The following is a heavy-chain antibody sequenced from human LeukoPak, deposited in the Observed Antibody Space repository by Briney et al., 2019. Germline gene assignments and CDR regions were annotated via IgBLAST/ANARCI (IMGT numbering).Heavy chain of an antibody. CDR1: GFTFSSYG. D-gene: IGHD3-22*01. CDR3: AKHPAYYYDSSGYYYFDY. J-gene: IGHJ4*02. Sequence: GGSLRLSCAASGFTFSSYGMHWVRQAPGKGLEWVAVIWYDGSNKYYADSVKGRFTISRDNSKNTLYLQMNSLRAEDTAVYYCAKHPAYYYDSSGYYYFDYWGQGTLVTVSS. CDR2: IWYDGSNK. V-gene: IGHV3-33*06.